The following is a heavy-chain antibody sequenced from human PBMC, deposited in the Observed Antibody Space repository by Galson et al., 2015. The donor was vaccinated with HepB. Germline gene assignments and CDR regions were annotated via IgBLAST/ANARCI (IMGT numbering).Heavy chain of an antibody. J-gene: IGHJ6*02. V-gene: IGHV3-48*02. D-gene: IGHD3-10*01. Sequence: SLRLSCAASRFTFSSYSMNWVRQAPGKGLEWVSKISSSGSNIYYADSVKGRFTISRDNAMNSLYLQMSGLRDDDTAVYYCARDGLDGSGNSYFRWGPKTANSPKYGMDVWGQGTTVTVSS. CDR3: ARDGLDGSGNSYFRWGPKTANSPKYGMDV. CDR1: RFTFSSYS. CDR2: ISSSGSNI.